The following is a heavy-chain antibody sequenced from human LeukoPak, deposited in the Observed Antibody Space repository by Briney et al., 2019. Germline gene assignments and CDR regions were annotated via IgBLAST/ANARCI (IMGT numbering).Heavy chain of an antibody. Sequence: GASVKVSCKASGYTFTGYYMHWVRQAPGQGLEWMGRINPNRGGTNYAQKFQGRVTMTRDTSISTAYMELSRLRSDDTAVYYCARAGSSSWYYGYWGQGTLVTVSS. V-gene: IGHV1-2*06. CDR1: GYTFTGYY. D-gene: IGHD6-13*01. J-gene: IGHJ4*02. CDR2: INPNRGGT. CDR3: ARAGSSSWYYGY.